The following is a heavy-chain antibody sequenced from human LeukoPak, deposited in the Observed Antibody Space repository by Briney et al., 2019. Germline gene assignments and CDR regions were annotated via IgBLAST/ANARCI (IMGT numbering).Heavy chain of an antibody. V-gene: IGHV1-69*04. CDR2: IIPILGIA. CDR3: ARGGSGMPWFDP. J-gene: IGHJ5*02. Sequence: GASVKVSCKASGGTFGSYAISWVRQAPGQGLEWMGRIIPILGIANYAQKFQGRVTITADKSTSTAYMELSSLRSEDTAVYYCARGGSGMPWFDPWGQGTLVTVSS. D-gene: IGHD3-10*01. CDR1: GGTFGSYA.